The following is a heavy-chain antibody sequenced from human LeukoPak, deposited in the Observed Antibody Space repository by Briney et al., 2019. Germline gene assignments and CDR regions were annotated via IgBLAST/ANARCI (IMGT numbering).Heavy chain of an antibody. CDR2: IKTKTDGGTA. CDR3: TTYRDPRVGPTYFHFYATDV. CDR1: GFTFNKAW. J-gene: IGHJ6*02. V-gene: IGHV3-15*01. D-gene: IGHD1-26*01. Sequence: NPGGSLRLSCAASGFTFNKAWMNWVRQAPGMGLEWVGRIKTKTDGGTADYAEPVKGRFTISGDDSENTLYLQMNNLKTEDTAVYYCTTYRDPRVGPTYFHFYATDVWGQGTTVTVSS.